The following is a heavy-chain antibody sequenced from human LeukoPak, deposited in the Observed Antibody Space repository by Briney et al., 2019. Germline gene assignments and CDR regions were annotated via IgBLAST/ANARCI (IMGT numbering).Heavy chain of an antibody. CDR1: GASIDSYY. CDR3: ARENTGTYLYAFDI. Sequence: SETLSLTCTISGASIDSYYWSWIRRPPGKGLEWIGYIYYSGSTNYNPSLKSRVTISVDTSKNQFSLKLSSVTAADTAVYYCARENTGTYLYAFDIWGQGTMVTVSS. CDR2: IYYSGST. V-gene: IGHV4-59*01. D-gene: IGHD1-26*01. J-gene: IGHJ3*02.